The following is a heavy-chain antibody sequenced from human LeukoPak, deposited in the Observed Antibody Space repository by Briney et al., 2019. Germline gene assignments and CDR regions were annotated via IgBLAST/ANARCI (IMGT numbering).Heavy chain of an antibody. CDR3: ARFAPFDWLLKSYDY. V-gene: IGHV4-34*01. D-gene: IGHD3-9*01. Sequence: SETLPLTCAVYGGSFSGYYWSWIRQPPGKGLEWIGEINHSGSTNYNPSLKSRVTISVDTSKNQFSLKLSSVTAADTAVYYCARFAPFDWLLKSYDYWGQGTLVTVSS. CDR1: GGSFSGYY. J-gene: IGHJ4*02. CDR2: INHSGST.